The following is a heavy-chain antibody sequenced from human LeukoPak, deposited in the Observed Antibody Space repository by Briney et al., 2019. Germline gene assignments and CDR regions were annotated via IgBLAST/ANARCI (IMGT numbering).Heavy chain of an antibody. CDR2: IYHSGST. Sequence: SETLSLTCTVSGGSISSYYWSCIRQPPGKGLVWIGYIYHSGSTNYNPSIKSRVTIPVDTSKNQFSLKLSSVTAADTAVYYCARVQPDWVRWVAFDIWGQGTMVTVSS. V-gene: IGHV4-59*01. CDR1: GGSISSYY. J-gene: IGHJ3*02. CDR3: ARVQPDWVRWVAFDI. D-gene: IGHD4-23*01.